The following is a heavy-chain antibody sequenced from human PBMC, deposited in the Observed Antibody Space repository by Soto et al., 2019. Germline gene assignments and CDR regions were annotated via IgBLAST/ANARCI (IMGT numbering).Heavy chain of an antibody. D-gene: IGHD6-19*01. J-gene: IGHJ4*02. CDR3: ARGHDRSGGFDC. V-gene: IGHV3-48*03. CDR2: ISSSGGIK. CDR1: DFVFSNYE. Sequence: EVQLVESGGGLVQPGGSLRLSCAASDFVFSNYEMSWVRQAPGKGLESIAYISSSGGIKYYADSVKGRFTILRDNSKKSLYLQMISLKAEDTALYFCARGHDRSGGFDCWGQGTLVTVSS.